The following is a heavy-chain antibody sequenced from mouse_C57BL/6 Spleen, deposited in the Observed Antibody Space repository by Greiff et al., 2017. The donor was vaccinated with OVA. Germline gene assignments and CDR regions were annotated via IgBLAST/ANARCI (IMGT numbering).Heavy chain of an antibody. CDR2: IYPGDGDT. V-gene: IGHV1-82*01. CDR1: GYAFSSSW. Sequence: VQLQQSGPELVKPGASVKISCKASGYAFSSSWMNWVKQRPGKGLEWIGRIYPGDGDTNYNGKFKGKATLTADKSSSTAYMQLSSLTSEDSAVYFCAREEGHGNYDYDGEVAYWGQGTLVTVSA. CDR3: AREEGHGNYDYDGEVAY. D-gene: IGHD2-4*01. J-gene: IGHJ3*01.